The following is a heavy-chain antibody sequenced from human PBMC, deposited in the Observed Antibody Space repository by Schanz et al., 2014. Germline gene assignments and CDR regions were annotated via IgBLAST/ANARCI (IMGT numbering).Heavy chain of an antibody. D-gene: IGHD3-9*01. Sequence: VQLVESGGGVVQPGGSLRLSCAASGFTFSAFGMHWVRQAPGKGLDWVANIKKDGSENYYADSVKGRFTISRDNAKNTLYLQLNSLRAEDTAVYYCARDDKRYFDWLSTFDLWGQGTMVADSS. V-gene: IGHV3-7*01. CDR1: GFTFSAFG. CDR2: IKKDGSEN. J-gene: IGHJ3*01. CDR3: ARDDKRYFDWLSTFDL.